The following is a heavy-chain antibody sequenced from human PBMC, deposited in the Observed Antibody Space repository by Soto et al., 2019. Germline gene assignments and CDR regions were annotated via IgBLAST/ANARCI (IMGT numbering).Heavy chain of an antibody. Sequence: QVQLQQWGAGLLKPSETLSLTCAVYGGSFSGYYWNWIRQPPGKGLEWIGEINHSGSTNYNPSLXRXVXIXXDTSKNQFSLRLSSVTAADTAVYYCARGDGRNFDYWGQGTLVTVSS. CDR1: GGSFSGYY. J-gene: IGHJ4*02. V-gene: IGHV4-34*01. CDR3: ARGDGRNFDY. CDR2: INHSGST.